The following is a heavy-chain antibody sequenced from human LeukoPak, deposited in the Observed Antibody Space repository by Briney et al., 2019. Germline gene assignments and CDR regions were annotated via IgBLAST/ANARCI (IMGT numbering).Heavy chain of an antibody. V-gene: IGHV4-39*01. Sequence: SDTLSLTCTVSGRSISSSSYYWRWVRKPPGKGLDRIGRICYSGSTYYNRSRKSRDTLSVVTSKNHFSLKLRSVTAADTAVYYRASRGPFITVTRGLSFDYWGQGTLVTVSS. CDR1: GRSISSSSYY. J-gene: IGHJ4*02. CDR3: ASRGPFITVTRGLSFDY. CDR2: ICYSGST. D-gene: IGHD4-11*01.